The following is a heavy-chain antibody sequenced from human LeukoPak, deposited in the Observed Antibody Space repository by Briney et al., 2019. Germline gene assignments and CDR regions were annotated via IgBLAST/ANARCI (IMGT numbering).Heavy chain of an antibody. Sequence: PGGSLRLSCAASGFTFSSYAMSWVRQAPGKGLEWVSAISGSGGSTYYADSVKGRFTISRDNSKNTLYLQMNSLRAEDTAVYYCAKGYYKYYYYGMDVWGQGTTVTVSS. D-gene: IGHD3-22*01. CDR3: AKGYYKYYYYGMDV. CDR1: GFTFSSYA. J-gene: IGHJ6*02. V-gene: IGHV3-23*01. CDR2: ISGSGGST.